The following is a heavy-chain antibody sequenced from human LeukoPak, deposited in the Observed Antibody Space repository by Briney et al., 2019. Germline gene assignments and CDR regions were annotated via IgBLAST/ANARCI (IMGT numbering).Heavy chain of an antibody. CDR2: INYSGST. V-gene: IGHV4-59*01. CDR1: GGSISSYY. J-gene: IGHJ4*02. Sequence: SETLSLTCTVSGGSISSYYWSWIRQPPGKGLEWIGYINYSGSTNYNPSLKSRVTISVDTSKNQFSLKLSSVTAADTAVYYCARESCTNGVCHFDYWGQGALVTVSS. D-gene: IGHD2-8*01. CDR3: ARESCTNGVCHFDY.